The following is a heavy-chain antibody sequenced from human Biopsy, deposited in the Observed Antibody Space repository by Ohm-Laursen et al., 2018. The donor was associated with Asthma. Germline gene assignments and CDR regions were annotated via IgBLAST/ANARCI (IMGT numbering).Heavy chain of an antibody. CDR1: GFTFSVYD. CDR3: VRDGTDDAFDI. V-gene: IGHV3-30-3*01. Sequence: SLRLSCTASGFTFSVYDIHWVRQAPGKGLEWVAVGGSYYDGGLKYYADSVNGRFTVSRDDSKNTLDLQMNSLREEDTAVYYCVRDGTDDAFDIWGQGTVVSVSS. J-gene: IGHJ3*02. D-gene: IGHD1-1*01. CDR2: GGSYYDGGLK.